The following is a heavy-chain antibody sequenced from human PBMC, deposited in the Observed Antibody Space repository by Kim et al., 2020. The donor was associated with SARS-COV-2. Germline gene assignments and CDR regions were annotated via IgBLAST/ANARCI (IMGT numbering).Heavy chain of an antibody. CDR2: IIPIFGTA. Sequence: SVKVSCKASGGTFSSYAISWVRQAPGQGLEWMGGIIPIFGTANYAQKFQGRVTITADESTSTAYMELSSLRSEDTAVYYCARESGYYYDSSGYYIGRRWFDPWGQGSLVTVSS. D-gene: IGHD3-22*01. J-gene: IGHJ5*02. CDR3: ARESGYYYDSSGYYIGRRWFDP. CDR1: GGTFSSYA. V-gene: IGHV1-69*13.